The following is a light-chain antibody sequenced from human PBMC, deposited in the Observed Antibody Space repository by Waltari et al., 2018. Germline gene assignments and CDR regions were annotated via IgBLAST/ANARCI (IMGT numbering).Light chain of an antibody. J-gene: IGKJ4*01. Sequence: EIVLPQSPATLSLSPGERATLSCRASQSISNYLAWYQPKRGQAPRLLLYDTSNRATGIPARFSGSGSGTEFTLTISSLEPEDFAVYYCHQRSDWGTFGGGTKVEI. CDR1: QSISNY. CDR3: HQRSDWGT. V-gene: IGKV3-11*01. CDR2: DTS.